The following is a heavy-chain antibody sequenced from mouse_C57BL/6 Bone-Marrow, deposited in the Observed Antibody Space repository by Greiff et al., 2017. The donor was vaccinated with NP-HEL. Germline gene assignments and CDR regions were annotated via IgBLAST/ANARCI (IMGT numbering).Heavy chain of an antibody. CDR2: IYPRSGNT. J-gene: IGHJ3*01. CDR3: ARSGLGRFAY. D-gene: IGHD3-3*01. V-gene: IGHV1-81*01. CDR1: GYTFTSYG. Sequence: VKVVESGAELARPGASVKLSCKASGYTFTSYGISWVKQRTGQGLEWIGEIYPRSGNTYYNEKFKGKATLTADKSSSTAYMELRSLTSEDSAVYFCARSGLGRFAYWGQGTLVTVSA.